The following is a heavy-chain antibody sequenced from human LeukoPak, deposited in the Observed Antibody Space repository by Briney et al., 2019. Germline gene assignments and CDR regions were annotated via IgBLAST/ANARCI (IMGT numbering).Heavy chain of an antibody. Sequence: SETLSLTCTVSGGSISSYYCSWIRQPPGKGLEWIGYIYYSGSTNYNPSLKSRVTISVDTSKNQFSLKLSSVTAADTAVYYCARDRYDSSGFGYYYYMDVWGKGTTVTVSS. V-gene: IGHV4-59*01. CDR1: GGSISSYY. D-gene: IGHD3-22*01. J-gene: IGHJ6*03. CDR3: ARDRYDSSGFGYYYYMDV. CDR2: IYYSGST.